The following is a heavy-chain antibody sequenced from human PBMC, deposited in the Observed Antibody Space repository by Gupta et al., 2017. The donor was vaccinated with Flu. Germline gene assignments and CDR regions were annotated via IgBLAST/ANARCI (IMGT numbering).Heavy chain of an antibody. CDR1: SSYA. CDR2: ISGSGIST. CDR3: TPSTPGSVTY. Sequence: SSYAMSGVRQAPGKGLEWVSAISGSGISTYYADSVKGRFTISRDNSKNALFLQLNSLRAEDTAVYYCTPSTPGSVTYWGQGTLVTVSS. D-gene: IGHD4-4*01. J-gene: IGHJ4*02. V-gene: IGHV3-23*01.